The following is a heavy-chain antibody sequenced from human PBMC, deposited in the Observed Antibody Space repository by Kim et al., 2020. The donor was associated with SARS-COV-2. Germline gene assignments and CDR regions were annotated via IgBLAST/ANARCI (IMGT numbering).Heavy chain of an antibody. CDR1: GFTFDDYA. Sequence: GGYLSLGCTASGFTFDDYAMSWVRQAPGKGLEWVGFIRSKASGGTTQYAASVKGRFTISKDDSKSIAYLQMNSLKTEDTAVYYCGARFGSSYWYFDLWGRGTLVTVSS. V-gene: IGHV3-49*04. CDR3: GARFGSSYWYFDL. J-gene: IGHJ2*01. CDR2: IRSKASGGTT. D-gene: IGHD6-6*01.